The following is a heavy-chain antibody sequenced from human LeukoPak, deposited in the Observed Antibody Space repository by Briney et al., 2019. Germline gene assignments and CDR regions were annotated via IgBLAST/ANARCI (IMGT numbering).Heavy chain of an antibody. D-gene: IGHD6-13*01. V-gene: IGHV3-66*03. Sequence: GGSLRLSCAASGLTGSHNYVSWVRQAPGKGLEWVSAIHTSGDTCYADSVKGRFTISRDTSKNTLYLQMNSLRAEDTAVYYCARDKRGSSWYWDYYYGMDVWGQGTTVTVSS. CDR1: GLTGSHNY. CDR2: IHTSGDT. CDR3: ARDKRGSSWYWDYYYGMDV. J-gene: IGHJ6*02.